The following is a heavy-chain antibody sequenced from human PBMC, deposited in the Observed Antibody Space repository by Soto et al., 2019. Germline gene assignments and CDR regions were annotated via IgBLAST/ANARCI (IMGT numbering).Heavy chain of an antibody. J-gene: IGHJ4*02. CDR2: THYSGST. D-gene: IGHD3-16*02. Sequence: SETLSLTCTVSGGSIDSYYWSYIRQPPGKGLEWIGYTHYSGSTNYNPSLKSRVTISLDTSENQFSLKLSSVTAADTAVYYCARAQLGGSYRRPYFDYWGQGTLVTVSS. CDR3: ARAQLGGSYRRPYFDY. V-gene: IGHV4-59*08. CDR1: GGSIDSYY.